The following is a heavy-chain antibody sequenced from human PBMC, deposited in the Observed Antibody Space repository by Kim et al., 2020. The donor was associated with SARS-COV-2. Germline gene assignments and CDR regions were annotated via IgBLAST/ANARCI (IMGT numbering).Heavy chain of an antibody. CDR1: GGSISSYY. J-gene: IGHJ5*02. D-gene: IGHD6-19*01. CDR3: ARVRLSVAGKYNWFDP. CDR2: IYYSGST. V-gene: IGHV4-59*01. Sequence: SETLSLTCTVSGGSISSYYWSWIRQPPGKGLEWIGYIYYSGSTNYNPSLKSRVTISVDTSKNQFSLKLSSVTAADTAVYYCARVRLSVAGKYNWFDPWGQGTLVTVSS.